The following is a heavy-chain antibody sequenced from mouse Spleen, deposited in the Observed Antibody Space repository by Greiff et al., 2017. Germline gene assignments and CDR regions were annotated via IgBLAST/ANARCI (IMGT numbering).Heavy chain of an antibody. CDR2: IDPSDSYT. CDR1: GYTFTSYW. V-gene: IGHV1-69*01. D-gene: IGHD1-1*02. Sequence: QVQLQQPGAELVMPGASVKLSCKASGYTFTSYWMHWVKQSPGQGLEWIGEIDPSDSYTNYNHKFKGKATLTVDKSSSTAYLQLSSMTSEDSAVYYCARKGGYYAMDYWGQGTSVTVSS. J-gene: IGHJ4*01. CDR3: ARKGGYYAMDY.